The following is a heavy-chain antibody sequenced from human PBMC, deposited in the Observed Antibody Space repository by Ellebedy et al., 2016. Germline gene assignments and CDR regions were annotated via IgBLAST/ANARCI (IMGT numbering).Heavy chain of an antibody. J-gene: IGHJ4*02. V-gene: IGHV3-9*01. Sequence: SLKISCAASGVTFDNYVMHWVRQAPGKGLEWVSSLHWNTGDIAYADSLKGRFTISRDTVNNSLFLNINSLRSEDTAVYYCAIPPFFWGQGTLVTVSS. CDR1: GVTFDNYV. CDR3: AIPPFF. CDR2: LHWNTGDI.